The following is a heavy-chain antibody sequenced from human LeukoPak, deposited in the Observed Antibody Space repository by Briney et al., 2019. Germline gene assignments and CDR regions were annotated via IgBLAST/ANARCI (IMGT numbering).Heavy chain of an antibody. D-gene: IGHD3-16*01. CDR1: GDSISSHF. CDR3: ARGGASSLPFNV. Sequence: SETLSLTCTVSGDSISSHFWSWIRQPPGKGLDWIAYVSYSAYTNYNPSLISRVAISIDTSNNRFSLKLSSVTAADTAVYYCARGGASSLPFNVWGQGTLVTVSS. J-gene: IGHJ3*01. V-gene: IGHV4-59*11. CDR2: VSYSAYT.